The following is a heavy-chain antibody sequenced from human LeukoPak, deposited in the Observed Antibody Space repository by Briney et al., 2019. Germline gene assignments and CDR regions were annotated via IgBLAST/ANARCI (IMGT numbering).Heavy chain of an antibody. D-gene: IGHD2-2*01. CDR1: GYTFTGYY. V-gene: IGHV1-2*02. J-gene: IGHJ5*02. CDR2: INPNSGGT. Sequence: ASVNVSCKASGYTFTGYYMHWVRQAPGQGLEWMGWINPNSGGTNYAQKFQGGVTMTRDTSISTAYMELSRLRSDDTAVYYCARDRTTYCSSTSCPGGLNWFDPWGQGTLVTVSS. CDR3: ARDRTTYCSSTSCPGGLNWFDP.